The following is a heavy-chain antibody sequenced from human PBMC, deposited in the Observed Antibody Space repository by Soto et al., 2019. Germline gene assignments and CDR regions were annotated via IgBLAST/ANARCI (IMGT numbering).Heavy chain of an antibody. CDR3: AQGGRQCLVTSDFNY. CDR1: GFTFSDYA. CDR2: VSHDGRNT. J-gene: IGHJ4*02. V-gene: IGHV3-30*03. D-gene: IGHD6-19*01. Sequence: VQLVESGGGVVQPGRSLRLSCAASGFTFSDYAMHWVRQAPGKGLEWVEVVSHDGRNTQYADSVKGRFTISRDSSKNTVSLERTNLRAEDTAVYDGAQGGRQCLVTSDFNYWGQGALVTVSA.